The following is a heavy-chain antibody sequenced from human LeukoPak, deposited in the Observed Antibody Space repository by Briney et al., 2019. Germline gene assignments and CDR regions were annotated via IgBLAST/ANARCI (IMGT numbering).Heavy chain of an antibody. V-gene: IGHV5-51*01. CDR1: GYNFDTYW. CDR2: IYPGDSDT. J-gene: IGHJ4*02. CDR3: ARSVGASLRDYFDY. D-gene: IGHD2-21*02. Sequence: GESLKISCKASGYNFDTYWIGWVRQMPGKGLEWMGIIYPGDSDTRYSPSFQGHVTISADKSISTAYLQWSSLEASDTAIYYCARSVGASLRDYFDYWGQGTLVTVSS.